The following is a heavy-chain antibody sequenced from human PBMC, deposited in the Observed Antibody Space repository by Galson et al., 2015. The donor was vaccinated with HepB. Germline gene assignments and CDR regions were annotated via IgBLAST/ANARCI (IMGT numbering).Heavy chain of an antibody. J-gene: IGHJ4*02. Sequence: QSGAEVKKPGESLKISCKGSGYSFTTFWITWVRQRPGKGLEWMGRIDPSDSYTDYSPSFQGHVAISVDKSIPTAYLQWSSLKASDTAMYYCVSRQYYFASGTYYNVSDYWGQGTLVTVSS. CDR3: VSRQYYFASGTYYNVSDY. CDR2: IDPSDSYT. D-gene: IGHD3-10*01. V-gene: IGHV5-10-1*01. CDR1: GYSFTTFW.